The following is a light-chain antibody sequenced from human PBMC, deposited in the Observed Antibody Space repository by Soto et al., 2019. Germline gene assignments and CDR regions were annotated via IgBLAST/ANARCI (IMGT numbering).Light chain of an antibody. Sequence: DIQMTQSPSTLSASVGDRVTITCRASQSISSWLAWYQQKPGKVPKLLIYKASTLESGVPSRFSGGGSGTEFTLTISSLQPDDFATYYCQQYYSSPWTFGQGTKVEIK. J-gene: IGKJ1*01. V-gene: IGKV1-5*03. CDR3: QQYYSSPWT. CDR1: QSISSW. CDR2: KAS.